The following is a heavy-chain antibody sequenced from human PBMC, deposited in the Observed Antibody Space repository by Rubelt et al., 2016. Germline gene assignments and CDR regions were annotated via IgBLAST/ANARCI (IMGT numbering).Heavy chain of an antibody. CDR2: ISDSGGSTYYSGGST. J-gene: IGHJ4*02. Sequence: EVQLLESGGGLVQPGGSLRLSCAASGFTFSSYAMSWVRQAPGKGLEWVSAISDSGGSTYYSGGSTYYADSVKGRFTISRDNSKNTLSLQMNILRAEDTAIYYWAKAGGIGGSCYFYYFDSWGQGTLVTVSS. V-gene: IGHV3-23*01. CDR3: AKAGGIGGSCYFYYFDS. D-gene: IGHD2-15*01. CDR1: GFTFSSYA.